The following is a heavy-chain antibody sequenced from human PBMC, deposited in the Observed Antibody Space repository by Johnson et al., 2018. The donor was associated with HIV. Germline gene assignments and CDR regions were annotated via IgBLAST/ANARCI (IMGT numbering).Heavy chain of an antibody. J-gene: IGHJ3*02. D-gene: IGHD6-13*01. V-gene: IGHV3-48*01. CDR3: ARDTEYSSNWYAFDI. Sequence: VPLVESGGGVVQPGRSLRLSCAASGFTFSDYAMHWVRQAPGKGLEWVSYISSSGSTIYYADSVEGRFPISKDNSKNTLYLQVKSLRAEDTAVYYCARDTEYSSNWYAFDIWGQGTMVTVSS. CDR2: ISSSGSTI. CDR1: GFTFSDYA.